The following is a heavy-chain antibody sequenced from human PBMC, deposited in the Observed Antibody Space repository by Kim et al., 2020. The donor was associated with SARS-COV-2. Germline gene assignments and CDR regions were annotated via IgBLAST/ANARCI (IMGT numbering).Heavy chain of an antibody. J-gene: IGHJ6*04. CDR3: ASLEDVIVVVPAAMIPMDV. D-gene: IGHD2-2*01. CDR2: IYYSGST. CDR1: GSSISSSSYY. V-gene: IGHV4-39*01. Sequence: SETLSLTCTVSGSSISSSSYYWGWIRQPPGKGLEWIGSIYYSGSTYYNPSLKSRVTISVDTSKNQFSLKLSSVTAADTAVYYCASLEDVIVVVPAAMIPMDVWGRGTTVTVSS.